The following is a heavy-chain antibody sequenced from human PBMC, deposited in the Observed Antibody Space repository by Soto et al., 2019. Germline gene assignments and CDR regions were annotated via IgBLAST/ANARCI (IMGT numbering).Heavy chain of an antibody. D-gene: IGHD1-20*01. Sequence: QVQLVQSGAEVKKPGSSVKVSCKASGGTFSNYAISWVRQAPGQGLEWMGGIIPIFGTANYAQKFQGRVTITADESTYTAYMELSSLKSEDTAVYYCARALQGAVTGTLYSRSGWKEDYYYYGPDVWGQGTTVTISS. CDR2: IIPIFGTA. CDR3: ARALQGAVTGTLYSRSGWKEDYYYYGPDV. V-gene: IGHV1-69*01. J-gene: IGHJ6*02. CDR1: GGTFSNYA.